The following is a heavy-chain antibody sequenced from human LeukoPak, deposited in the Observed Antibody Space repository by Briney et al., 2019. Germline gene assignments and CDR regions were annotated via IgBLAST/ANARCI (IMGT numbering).Heavy chain of an antibody. CDR1: GFAFGDYA. D-gene: IGHD6-13*01. Sequence: SGGSLRLSCTASGFAFGDYAMSWVRQAPGKGLEWVGFIRSKAYGGTTEYAASVKGRFTISRDDSKSIAYLQMNSLRTEDTAVYYCTRPKPFIAAAGTDPDYWGQGTLVTVSS. J-gene: IGHJ4*02. V-gene: IGHV3-49*04. CDR3: TRPKPFIAAAGTDPDY. CDR2: IRSKAYGGTT.